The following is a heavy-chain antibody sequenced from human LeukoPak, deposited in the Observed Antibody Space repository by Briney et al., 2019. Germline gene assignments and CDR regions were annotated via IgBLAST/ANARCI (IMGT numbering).Heavy chain of an antibody. Sequence: GGSLRLSCAASGFTFSSYSMNWVRQAPGKGLEWVSVISGSGGSTYYADSVKGRFTISRDNSKNTLYLQMNSLRAEDTAVYYCAKSGYSSSWYTVTWFDPWGQGTLVTVSS. V-gene: IGHV3-23*01. CDR2: ISGSGGST. D-gene: IGHD6-13*01. J-gene: IGHJ5*02. CDR1: GFTFSSYS. CDR3: AKSGYSSSWYTVTWFDP.